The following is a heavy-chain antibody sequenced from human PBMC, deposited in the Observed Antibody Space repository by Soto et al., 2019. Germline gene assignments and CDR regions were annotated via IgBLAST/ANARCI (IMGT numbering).Heavy chain of an antibody. CDR2: ISHSGST. J-gene: IGHJ5*02. CDR3: ARDRVAVAVGDA. Sequence: QVQLQESGPGLVKASQTLSLTCNVSGGSVSSGDYYWSWIRQPPGKGLEWIGYISHSGSTYSNPSLKGRHAMSIDTSKNQFSLQLRSVTAADTAVYFCARDRVAVAVGDAWGPGTLVTVSS. D-gene: IGHD2-15*01. V-gene: IGHV4-30-4*01. CDR1: GGSVSSGDYY.